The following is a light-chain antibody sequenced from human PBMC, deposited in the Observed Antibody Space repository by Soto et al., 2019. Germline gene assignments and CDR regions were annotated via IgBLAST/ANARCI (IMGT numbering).Light chain of an antibody. CDR1: SGDVGTYDL. J-gene: IGLJ1*01. CDR3: CSYAGRTAV. CDR2: EAT. V-gene: IGLV2-23*01. Sequence: QSVLTQPASVSGSPGQSITISCTGTSGDVGTYDLVSWYQHHPGAAPKLMVYEATRRPSGVPDRFSGSKSGNTASLTVSGLQAEDEADYYCCSYAGRTAVFGTGTKVTVL.